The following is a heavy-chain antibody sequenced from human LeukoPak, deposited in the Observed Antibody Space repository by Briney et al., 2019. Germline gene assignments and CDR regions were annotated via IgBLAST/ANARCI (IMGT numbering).Heavy chain of an antibody. CDR1: GFALSSHW. V-gene: IGHV3-7*04. J-gene: IGHJ4*02. CDR2: VNRDGSET. Sequence: GGSLRLSCAASGFALSSHWMTWVRQVPGRGPEWVANVNRDGSETYYLDSVKGRFTISKDNAKNSLYLQMNSLRAEDTAIYYCTRVGYIDEGIDYWGQGTLVTVSS. CDR3: TRVGYIDEGIDY. D-gene: IGHD5-24*01.